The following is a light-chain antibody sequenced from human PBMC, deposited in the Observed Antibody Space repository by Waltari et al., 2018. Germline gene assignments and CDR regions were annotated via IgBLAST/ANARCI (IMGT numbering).Light chain of an antibody. CDR1: PSISSY. CDR3: QQRSKSFT. J-gene: IGKJ3*01. CDR2: DAS. V-gene: IGKV3-11*01. Sequence: EIVLKQSPATLSLSPGDRATLSCRASPSISSYLAWYQQKPGQAPRLLIYDASTRATGIPARFSGSGSVTDFTLTISSLEPEDFAIYYCQQRSKSFTFGPGTKVDIK.